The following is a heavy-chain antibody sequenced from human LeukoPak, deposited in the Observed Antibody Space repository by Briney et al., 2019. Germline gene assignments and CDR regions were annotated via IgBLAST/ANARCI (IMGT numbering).Heavy chain of an antibody. J-gene: IGHJ3*02. CDR3: ARDRYYYDTSGPPLDI. V-gene: IGHV4-4*07. CDR1: GGSVSRYY. D-gene: IGHD3-22*01. CDR2: IYTSGST. Sequence: SHTLSLTCTLSGGSVSRYYWSWIRQPAGKGLEWIVRIYTSGSTNYTPSLKCRVTMSVDTSKIQFSLRLSSVTAADAAVYYCARDRYYYDTSGPPLDIWGQGTMVTVSS.